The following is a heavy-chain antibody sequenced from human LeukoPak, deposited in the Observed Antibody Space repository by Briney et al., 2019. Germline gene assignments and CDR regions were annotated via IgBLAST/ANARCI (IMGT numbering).Heavy chain of an antibody. V-gene: IGHV1-18*01. CDR2: ISAYNGNT. CDR3: ARETEGLGSGSYHQYYYYYYYMDV. J-gene: IGHJ6*03. CDR1: GYTFTSYG. D-gene: IGHD3-10*01. Sequence: ASVKVSCKASGYTFTSYGISWVRQAPGQGLEWMGWISAYNGNTNYAQKLQGRVTMTTDTSTSTAYMELRSLRSDDTAVYYCARETEGLGSGSYHQYYYYYYYMDVWGEGTTVTVSS.